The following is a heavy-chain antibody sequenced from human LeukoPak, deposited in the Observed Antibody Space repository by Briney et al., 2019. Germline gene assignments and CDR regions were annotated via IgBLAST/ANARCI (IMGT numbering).Heavy chain of an antibody. D-gene: IGHD3-22*01. CDR2: ISGSSGTI. Sequence: GGSLRLSCADSGFTFSTYTMNWVRQAPGKGLEWVAYISGSSGTIYYADSVEGRFTISRDNAKNSLYLQMNYLRDEDTAVYYCARKTWDSSGYYCLDYWGQGTLVTVSS. CDR3: ARKTWDSSGYYCLDY. J-gene: IGHJ4*02. V-gene: IGHV3-48*02. CDR1: GFTFSTYT.